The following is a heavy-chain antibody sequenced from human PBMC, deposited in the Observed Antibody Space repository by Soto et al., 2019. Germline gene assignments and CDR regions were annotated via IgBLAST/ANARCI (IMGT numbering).Heavy chain of an antibody. Sequence: QVQLVESGGGLVKPGGSLRLSCAASGFTFSDYYMSWIRQAPGKGLEWVSYISSSSSYTNYADSVKGRFTISRDNAKNSLYLQMNSLRAEDTAVCYCASGTAAGTHRYFDYWGQGTLVTVSS. CDR1: GFTFSDYY. V-gene: IGHV3-11*05. J-gene: IGHJ4*02. CDR3: ASGTAAGTHRYFDY. D-gene: IGHD6-13*01. CDR2: ISSSSSYT.